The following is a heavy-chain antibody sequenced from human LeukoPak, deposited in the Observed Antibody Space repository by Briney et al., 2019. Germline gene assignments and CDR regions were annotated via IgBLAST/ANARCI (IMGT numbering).Heavy chain of an antibody. Sequence: QPGGSLRLSCTASGFTFRNYGMNWVRQAPGKGLEWVAVIWYDGSNKYYADSVKGRFTISRDNSKNTLYLQMNSLRAEDTAVYYCVRIMTTVTSWGQGTPVTVSS. CDR2: IWYDGSNK. V-gene: IGHV3-33*01. CDR1: GFTFRNYG. CDR3: VRIMTTVTS. J-gene: IGHJ4*02. D-gene: IGHD4-17*01.